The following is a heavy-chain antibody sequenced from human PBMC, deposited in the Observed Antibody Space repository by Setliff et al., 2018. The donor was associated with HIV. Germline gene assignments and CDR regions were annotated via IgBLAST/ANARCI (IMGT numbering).Heavy chain of an antibody. D-gene: IGHD3-22*01. J-gene: IGHJ5*02. CDR1: GYTFSSYA. CDR2: ISGYNGNT. CDR3: ARTPRPRHYYDSSAAKGWFDP. V-gene: IGHV1-18*01. Sequence: ASVKVSCKASGYTFSSYAIAWVRQAPGQGLEWMGWISGYNGNTNYARELQGRVTMTTDTSTSTAYMELRSLRSDDTAVYYCARTPRPRHYYDSSAAKGWFDPWGQGTLVTVSS.